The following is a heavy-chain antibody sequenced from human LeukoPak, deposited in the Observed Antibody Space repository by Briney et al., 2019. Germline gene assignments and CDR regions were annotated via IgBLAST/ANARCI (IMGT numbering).Heavy chain of an antibody. CDR2: IRGSDDNT. V-gene: IGHV3-23*01. J-gene: IGHJ2*01. D-gene: IGHD4-17*01. Sequence: GGSLRLSCAASGFTFSIYVMCCVREAPGEGLEWVSDIRGSDDNTFYADSVRGRFTISRDNSKNTLYLQMNILRAEDTAVYYCAKTVTTQAYYWYFDLWGRGTLVTVSS. CDR3: AKTVTTQAYYWYFDL. CDR1: GFTFSIYV.